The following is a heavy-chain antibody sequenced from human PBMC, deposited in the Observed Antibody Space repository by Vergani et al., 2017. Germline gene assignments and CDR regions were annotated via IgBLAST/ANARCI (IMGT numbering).Heavy chain of an antibody. V-gene: IGHV4-34*01. Sequence: QVQLQQWGAGLLKPSETLSLTCAVYGGSFSGYYWSWIRQPPGKGLEWIGEINHSGSTNYNPSLKSRVTISVDTSKNQFSLKLSSVTAADTAVYYCARRTAAGRAPLGYWGQGTLVTVSS. J-gene: IGHJ4*02. CDR1: GGSFSGYY. D-gene: IGHD6-13*01. CDR3: ARRTAAGRAPLGY. CDR2: INHSGST.